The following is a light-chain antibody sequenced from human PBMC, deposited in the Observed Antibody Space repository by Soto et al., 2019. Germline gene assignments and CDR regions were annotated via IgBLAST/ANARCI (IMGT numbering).Light chain of an antibody. V-gene: IGLV3-21*02. CDR1: NIGSKS. CDR3: QVWYSSTDLYV. CDR2: DDS. J-gene: IGLJ1*01. Sequence: SYELTQPPSVSVAPGQTARITWGGNNIGSKSVHWYQQRPGQAPVLVVYDDSDRPSGIPERFSCSNSANTATLTISRVEAGDEADYYCQVWYSSTDLYVFGSGTKVTVL.